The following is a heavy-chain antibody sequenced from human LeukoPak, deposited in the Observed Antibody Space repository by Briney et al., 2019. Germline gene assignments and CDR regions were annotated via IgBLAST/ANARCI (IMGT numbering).Heavy chain of an antibody. CDR2: LI. J-gene: IGHJ4*02. V-gene: IGHV3-9*01. D-gene: IGHD1-26*01. CDR3: AKETKVGENLYYFDY. Sequence: PGGSLRLSCVASGFKFNDYAIHWVRQAPGKGLEWVSGLIGYADSVKGRFIISRDNAKNSLYLEMNSLRPEDSALYYCAKETKVGENLYYFDYWGRGTLVTVSS. CDR1: GFKFNDYA.